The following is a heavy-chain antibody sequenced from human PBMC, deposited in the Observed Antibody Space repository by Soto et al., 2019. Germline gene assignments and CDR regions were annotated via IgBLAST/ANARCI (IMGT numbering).Heavy chain of an antibody. CDR1: GFSLSTTAVG. V-gene: IGHV2-5*02. Sequence: QITLKESGPTLVKPTQTLTLTCTFSGFSLSTTAVGVGWIRQPPGKALEWHALIYWDDDKRYSPSLKSRLTITKDTSKNQVVLTMTNMDTADTATYFCAHRIPAAGTAWYFDLWGRGTLVTVSS. D-gene: IGHD6-13*01. J-gene: IGHJ2*01. CDR2: IYWDDDK. CDR3: AHRIPAAGTAWYFDL.